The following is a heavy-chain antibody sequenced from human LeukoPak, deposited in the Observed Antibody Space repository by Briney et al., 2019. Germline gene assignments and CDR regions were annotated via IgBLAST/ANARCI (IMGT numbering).Heavy chain of an antibody. CDR3: ARGGYSFDY. D-gene: IGHD5-12*01. Sequence: PGGSLRLSCAASGFTFSNNAMSWVRQAPGKGLEWVSAISGSGGSTYYADSVKGRFSISRDNSKNTLYLQMNSLRVEDTAVYYCARGGYSFDYLGQGTLVTVSS. CDR1: GFTFSNNA. CDR2: ISGSGGST. V-gene: IGHV3-23*01. J-gene: IGHJ4*02.